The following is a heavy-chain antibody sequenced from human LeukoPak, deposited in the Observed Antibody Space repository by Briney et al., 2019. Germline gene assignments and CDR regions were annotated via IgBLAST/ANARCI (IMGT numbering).Heavy chain of an antibody. V-gene: IGHV3-9*01. J-gene: IGHJ3*01. CDR1: GFTFSNYN. CDR2: ISWNSGSI. D-gene: IGHD4-17*01. CDR3: TRDPNGDYVGAFDF. Sequence: GGSLRLSYAASGFTFSNYNMNWVRRAPGKGLEWVSVISWNSGSIGYADSVKGRFTISRDNAKNSLYLQMNSLRAEDTALYYCTRDPNGDYVGAFDFWAQGTMVTVSS.